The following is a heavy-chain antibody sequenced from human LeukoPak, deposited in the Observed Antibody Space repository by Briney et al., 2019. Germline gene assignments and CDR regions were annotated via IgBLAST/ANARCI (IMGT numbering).Heavy chain of an antibody. D-gene: IGHD4-23*01. J-gene: IGHJ4*02. CDR3: ARALTGHDYGGKGRLDY. CDR1: GYTFTDYY. Sequence: ASVKVSCKASGYTFTDYYLHWVRQAPGHGLEWMGWINPKSGVTKYAQNFQGRVTMTRDTSINTAYMEVSRLRSEDTAVYYCARALTGHDYGGKGRLDYWGQGTLVTVSS. CDR2: INPKSGVT. V-gene: IGHV1-2*02.